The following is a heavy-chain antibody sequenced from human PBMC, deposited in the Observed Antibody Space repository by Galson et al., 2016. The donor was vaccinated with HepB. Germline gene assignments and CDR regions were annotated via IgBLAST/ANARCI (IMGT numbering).Heavy chain of an antibody. Sequence: SLRLSCAASGFTFSLYAMHWVRQAPGKGLEYVSAMSSNGGTTYYADSVKGRFTISRDNSENTLYLQMSSLRAEDTAVYYCVKDRYGDLYYFDYWAREPWSPSPQ. D-gene: IGHD4-17*01. V-gene: IGHV3-64D*08. CDR1: GFTFSLYA. J-gene: IGHJ4*02. CDR2: MSSNGGTT. CDR3: VKDRYGDLYYFDY.